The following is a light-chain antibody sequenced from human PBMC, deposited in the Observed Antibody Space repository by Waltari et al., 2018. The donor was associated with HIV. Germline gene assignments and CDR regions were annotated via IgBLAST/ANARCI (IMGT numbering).Light chain of an antibody. Sequence: EVVLTQSPVTLSLSPGEGATLSCRASQTVRSNYLAWYQQKPGQSPRLLISSSFSRAPGIPDRFGGYGSGTDFTLTISSLQSEDFAVYYCHHYNNWPRRTFGQGTKVEIK. CDR1: QTVRSNY. CDR3: HHYNNWPRRT. J-gene: IGKJ1*01. V-gene: IGKV3-20*01. CDR2: SSF.